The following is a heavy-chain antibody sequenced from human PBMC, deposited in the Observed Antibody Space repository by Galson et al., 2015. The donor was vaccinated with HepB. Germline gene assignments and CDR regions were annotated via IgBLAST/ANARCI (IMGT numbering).Heavy chain of an antibody. J-gene: IGHJ4*02. Sequence: SLRLSCAASGLTFSSSDMTWFRQAPEKGLEWVSTLSGSGGGTHYADSVKGRFTISRDNSKNTLYLQMNNLRDEDTAIYYCAKGYCSNTSCYRDYFDYWGQGTLVTVSS. CDR1: GLTFSSSD. CDR3: AKGYCSNTSCYRDYFDY. V-gene: IGHV3-23*01. CDR2: LSGSGGGT. D-gene: IGHD2-2*02.